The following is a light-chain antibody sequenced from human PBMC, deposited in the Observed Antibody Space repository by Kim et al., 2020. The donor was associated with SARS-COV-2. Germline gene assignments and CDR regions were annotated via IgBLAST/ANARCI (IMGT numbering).Light chain of an antibody. CDR2: DAS. V-gene: IGKV3-11*01. CDR1: QSVSTF. CDR3: QQRTNWPPT. Sequence: LPPGENATLSCRASQSVSTFLVWYRQRPGQSPRLVISDASNRATGIPSRVTGSGSGTDFTLTISSLEPEDFAMYYCQQRTNWPPTFGQGTRVEIK. J-gene: IGKJ1*01.